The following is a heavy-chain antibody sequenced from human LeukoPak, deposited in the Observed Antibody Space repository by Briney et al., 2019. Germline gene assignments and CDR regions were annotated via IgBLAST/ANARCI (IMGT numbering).Heavy chain of an antibody. J-gene: IGHJ4*02. V-gene: IGHV3-53*01. CDR2: MYSGGST. D-gene: IGHD3-22*01. CDR1: GFTFNSYA. CDR3: AKTSDYYFSFDY. Sequence: GGSLRLSCVGFGFTFNSYAMSWVRQAPGRGLEWVSTMYSGGSTYYADSVKGRFTISRDSSKNTLYLQMNSLRAEDTAVYYCAKTSDYYFSFDYWGQGTLVTVSS.